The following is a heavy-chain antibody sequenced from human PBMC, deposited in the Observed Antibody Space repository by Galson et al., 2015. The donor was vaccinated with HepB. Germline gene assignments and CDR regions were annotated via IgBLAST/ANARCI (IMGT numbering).Heavy chain of an antibody. V-gene: IGHV3-30*02. CDR1: GFPFSSYG. J-gene: IGHJ3*02. CDR2: IRYDGSNK. CDR3: AKDIVHRGVPRERVATTGGRDAFDI. Sequence: SLRLSCAASGFPFSSYGMHWVRQAPGKGLEWVAFIRYDGSNKYYADSVKGRFTISRDNSKNTLYLQMNSLRAEDTAVYYCAKDIVHRGVPRERVATTGGRDAFDIWGQGTMVTVSS. D-gene: IGHD5-12*01.